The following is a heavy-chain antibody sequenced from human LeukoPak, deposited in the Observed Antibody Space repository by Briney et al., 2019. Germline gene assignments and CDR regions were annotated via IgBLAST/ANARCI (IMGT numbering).Heavy chain of an antibody. CDR2: IYHSGST. CDR1: GYSISSGYY. J-gene: IGHJ4*02. Sequence: SETLSLTCTVSGYSISSGYYRGWIRQPPGKGLEWIGSIYHSGSTYYNPSLKSRVTISVDTSKNQFSLKLSSVTAADTAVYYCARVMSSSWENFDYWGQGALVTVSS. CDR3: ARVMSSSWENFDY. D-gene: IGHD6-13*01. V-gene: IGHV4-38-2*02.